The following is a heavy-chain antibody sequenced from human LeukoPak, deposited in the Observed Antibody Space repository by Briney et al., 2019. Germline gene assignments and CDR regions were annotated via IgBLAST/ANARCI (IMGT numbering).Heavy chain of an antibody. D-gene: IGHD4-17*01. V-gene: IGHV5-51*01. CDR3: ARLSELGVTNHSYYFDY. J-gene: IGHJ4*02. CDR2: IYPGDSDT. CDR1: GYSFTSYW. Sequence: GESLKISCKGSGYSFTSYWIGWVRQMPGKGLEWMGIIYPGDSDTRSSPSFQGQVTISADKSISTAYLQWSSLKASDTDMYYCARLSELGVTNHSYYFDYWGQGTLVTVSS.